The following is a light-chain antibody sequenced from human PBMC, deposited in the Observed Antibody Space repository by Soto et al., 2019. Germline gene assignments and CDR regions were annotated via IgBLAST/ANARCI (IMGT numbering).Light chain of an antibody. CDR2: DAS. CDR3: QQLNNYQLT. CDR1: QGISSA. Sequence: AIQLTQSPSSLSASVGDRVTITCRASQGISSALAWYQQIPGKAPKLLIYDASNLQNGVPSRFSGSGSGTDFTLTISSLQPEDFATYFCQQLNNYQLTFGGGTKVESK. V-gene: IGKV1D-13*01. J-gene: IGKJ4*01.